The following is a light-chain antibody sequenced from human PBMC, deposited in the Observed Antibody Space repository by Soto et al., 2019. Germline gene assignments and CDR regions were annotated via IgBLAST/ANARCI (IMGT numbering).Light chain of an antibody. CDR3: AGWDDSLNGYV. CDR2: GNI. V-gene: IGLV1-40*01. J-gene: IGLJ1*01. CDR1: SSNIGAGYD. Sequence: QSVLTQPPSVSGAPGQRVTISCTGSSSNIGAGYDVHWYQQRPGTAPKLLIFGNINRPSGVPDRFSGSKSGTSASLAITGLQPEDEGDYYCAGWDDSLNGYVFGTGTKLTVL.